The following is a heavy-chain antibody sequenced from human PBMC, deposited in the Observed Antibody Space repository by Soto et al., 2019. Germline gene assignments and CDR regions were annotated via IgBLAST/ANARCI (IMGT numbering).Heavy chain of an antibody. J-gene: IGHJ4*02. CDR2: ISTSGDST. CDR3: ANYLQQTPFDY. Sequence: EVQLLESGGGLVQPGGSLRLSCAASGFTFSVYFMSWVRQAPGKGLEWVSTISTSGDSTYYADSVTGRFTISRDDSKNTLYLQLNSLRAEDTAVYFCANYLQQTPFDYWGQGTLVTVSS. CDR1: GFTFSVYF. V-gene: IGHV3-23*01.